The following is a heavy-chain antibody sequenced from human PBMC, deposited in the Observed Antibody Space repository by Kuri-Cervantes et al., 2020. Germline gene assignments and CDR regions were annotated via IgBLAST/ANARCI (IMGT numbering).Heavy chain of an antibody. CDR1: GGSISSYY. D-gene: IGHD6-19*01. V-gene: IGHV4-59*01. J-gene: IGHJ5*02. CDR3: ARDISSGWYGWFDP. CDR2: IYYRGST. Sequence: SETLSLTCTVSGGSISSYYWSWIRQPPGKGLEWIGYIYYRGSTNYNPSLKSRVTISVDTSKNQFSLKLSSVTAADTAVYYCARDISSGWYGWFDPWGQGTLVTVSS.